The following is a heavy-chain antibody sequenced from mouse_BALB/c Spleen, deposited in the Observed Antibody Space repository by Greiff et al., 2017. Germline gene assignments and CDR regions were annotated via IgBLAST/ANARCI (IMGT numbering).Heavy chain of an antibody. CDR3: ARIGYDYDTWFAD. D-gene: IGHD2-4*01. J-gene: IGHJ3*01. CDR1: GFNIKDTY. CDR2: IDPANGNT. V-gene: IGHV14-3*02. Sequence: VQLQQSGAELVKPGASVKLSCTASGFNIKDTYMHWVKQRPEQGLEWIGRIDPANGNTKYDPKFQGKATITADTSSNTAYLQLSSLTSEDTAVYYCARIGYDYDTWFADWGQGTLVTVAA.